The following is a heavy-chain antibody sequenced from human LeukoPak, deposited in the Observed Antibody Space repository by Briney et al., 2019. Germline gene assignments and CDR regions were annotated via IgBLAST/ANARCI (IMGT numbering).Heavy chain of an antibody. CDR3: ARPSYLYDSSGSFDY. D-gene: IGHD3-22*01. V-gene: IGHV1-3*01. Sequence: ASVKVSCKASGYTFTSYAMHWVRQAPGQRLEWMGWINAGNGNTKYSQKFQGRVTITRDTSASTAYMELSSLRSEDTAVYYCARPSYLYDSSGSFDYWGQGTLVTVSS. CDR1: GYTFTSYA. CDR2: INAGNGNT. J-gene: IGHJ4*02.